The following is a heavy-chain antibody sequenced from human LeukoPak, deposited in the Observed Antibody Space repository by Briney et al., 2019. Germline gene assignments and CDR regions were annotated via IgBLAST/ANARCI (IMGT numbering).Heavy chain of an antibody. CDR1: GYTFTSYD. J-gene: IGHJ5*02. CDR2: INPNSGGT. CDR3: ARESDSSSYDP. Sequence: ASVKVSCKASGYTFTSYDINWVRQATGQWLEWMGWINPNSGGTNYAQKFQGRVTMTRDTSISTAYMELSRLRSDDTAVYYCARESDSSSYDPWGQGTLVTVSS. V-gene: IGHV1-2*02. D-gene: IGHD6-13*01.